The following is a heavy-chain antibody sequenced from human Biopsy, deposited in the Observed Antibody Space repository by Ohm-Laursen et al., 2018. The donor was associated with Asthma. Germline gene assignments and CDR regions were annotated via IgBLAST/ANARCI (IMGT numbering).Heavy chain of an antibody. CDR3: ARTFHFWSPYHAEHYQL. J-gene: IGHJ1*01. V-gene: IGHV3-7*01. Sequence: GSLRLSCSASGFTFGDYWMSWVRQVPGRGLEWVANIKHDGSENNHVDSLKGRFTISRDNAKNSLYLQMNSLRAEDTAVYYCARTFHFWSPYHAEHYQLWGQGTLVTLSS. D-gene: IGHD3-3*02. CDR1: GFTFGDYW. CDR2: IKHDGSEN.